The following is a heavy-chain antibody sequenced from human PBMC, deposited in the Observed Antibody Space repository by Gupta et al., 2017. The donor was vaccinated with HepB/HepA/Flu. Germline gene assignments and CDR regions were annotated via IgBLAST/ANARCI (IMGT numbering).Heavy chain of an antibody. CDR1: GFTFDNYA. D-gene: IGHD1-1*01. Sequence: EVQLLESGGGLVQPGGSPRLSCAASGFTFDNYAMSWVRQAPGKGLEWVSGISGSGTTTYYAGSVKGRFTISRDNSKNTVYLQTNSLGAEDTAVYYCAKARRGTQTMIAFDIWGQGTMITVSS. CDR2: ISGSGTTT. J-gene: IGHJ3*02. CDR3: AKARRGTQTMIAFDI. V-gene: IGHV3-23*01.